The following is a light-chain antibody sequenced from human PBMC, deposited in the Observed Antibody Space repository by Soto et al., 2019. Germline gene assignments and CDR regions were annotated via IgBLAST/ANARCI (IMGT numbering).Light chain of an antibody. CDR3: QQSYSSPRG. V-gene: IGKV1-8*01. J-gene: IGKJ1*01. CDR2: AAS. Sequence: AIRMTQSPSSLSASTGDRVTITCRASQGISSYLAWYQQKPGKAPKLLIYAASTLQSGVPSRFSGSGSGTDFTLTISCLQSEDFATYYCQQSYSSPRGFGQGTKVDIK. CDR1: QGISSY.